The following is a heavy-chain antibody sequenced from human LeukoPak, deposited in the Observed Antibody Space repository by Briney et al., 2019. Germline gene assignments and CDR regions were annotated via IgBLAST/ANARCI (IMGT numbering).Heavy chain of an antibody. Sequence: PGGSLRLSCAASGFTFSSYGMHWVRQAPGKGLEWVAVIWYDGSNKYYADSVKGRFTISRDNSKNTLYLQMNSLRAEDTAVYYCAKGGYCTNGVCSVRHDAFDIWGQGTMVTVSS. CDR2: IWYDGSNK. D-gene: IGHD2-8*01. CDR3: AKGGYCTNGVCSVRHDAFDI. V-gene: IGHV3-33*06. J-gene: IGHJ3*02. CDR1: GFTFSSYG.